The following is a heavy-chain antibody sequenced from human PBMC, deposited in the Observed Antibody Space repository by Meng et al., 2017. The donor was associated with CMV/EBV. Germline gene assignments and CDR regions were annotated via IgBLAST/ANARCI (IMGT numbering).Heavy chain of an antibody. CDR3: ARVPGPWVMDV. Sequence: GGSLRLSCAASGFTFSSYWMHWVRQAPGKGLVWVSRINSDGSSTSYADSVKGRFTISRDNAKNTLYLRMNSLRAEDTAVYYCARVPGPWVMDVWGQGTTVTVSS. CDR1: GFTFSSYW. CDR2: INSDGSST. V-gene: IGHV3-74*01. J-gene: IGHJ6*02. D-gene: IGHD7-27*01.